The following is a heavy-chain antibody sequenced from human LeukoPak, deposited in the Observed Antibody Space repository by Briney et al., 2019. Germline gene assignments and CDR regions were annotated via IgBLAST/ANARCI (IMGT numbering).Heavy chain of an antibody. Sequence: SETLSLTCTASGGSISSYYWSWIRQPPGKGLEWIGYIYYSGSTNYNPSLKSRVTISVDTSKNQFSLKLSSVTAADTAVYYCARRPNGDWFDPWGQGTLVTVSS. CDR2: IYYSGST. J-gene: IGHJ5*02. CDR1: GGSISSYY. D-gene: IGHD3-10*01. V-gene: IGHV4-59*01. CDR3: ARRPNGDWFDP.